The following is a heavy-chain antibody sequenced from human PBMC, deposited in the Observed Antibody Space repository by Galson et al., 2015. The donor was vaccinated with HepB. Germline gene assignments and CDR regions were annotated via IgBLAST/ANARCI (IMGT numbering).Heavy chain of an antibody. CDR2: ITGSGGST. J-gene: IGHJ6*02. D-gene: IGHD3-10*01. CDR1: GFTFSSYA. Sequence: SLRLSCAASGFTFSSYAMNWVRQAPGRGLEWVSGITGSGGSTYSADSVKGRFIISRDNSKNTVSLQMNSLRAEDTAVYYCAKDAPGGFYYGMDVWGQGTTVTVSS. CDR3: AKDAPGGFYYGMDV. V-gene: IGHV3-23*01.